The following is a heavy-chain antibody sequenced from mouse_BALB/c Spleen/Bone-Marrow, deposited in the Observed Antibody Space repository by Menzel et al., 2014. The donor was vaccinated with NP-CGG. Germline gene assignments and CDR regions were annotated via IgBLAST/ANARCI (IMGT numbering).Heavy chain of an antibody. D-gene: IGHD4-1*01. V-gene: IGHV14-3*02. J-gene: IGHJ2*01. CDR2: IDPANGNT. CDR3: ARTGY. CDR1: GFNIKDTY. Sequence: EVQLQQSGAELVKPGAPVKLSCTASGFNIKDTYMHWAKQRPEKSLEWIGRIDPANGNTKYDPKFQGKAAITADTSATTAYLQLSSLTTEDTAVYYCARTGYWGQGTPLTVSS.